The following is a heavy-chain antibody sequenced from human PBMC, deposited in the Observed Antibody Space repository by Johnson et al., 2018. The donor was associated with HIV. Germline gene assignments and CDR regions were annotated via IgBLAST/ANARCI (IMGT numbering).Heavy chain of an antibody. V-gene: IGHV3-30*04. Sequence: VQLVESGGGVVQPGRSLRLSCVASRFTFSSFAMHWVRQAPGTGLEWVAVISYDGSDEYYADSVKGRFTISRDNSKNTLYLQMNSLRAEDTAVYYCASGRVGGNDAFDIWGQGTMVTVSS. CDR1: RFTFSSFA. J-gene: IGHJ3*02. CDR3: ASGRVGGNDAFDI. CDR2: ISYDGSDE. D-gene: IGHD2-15*01.